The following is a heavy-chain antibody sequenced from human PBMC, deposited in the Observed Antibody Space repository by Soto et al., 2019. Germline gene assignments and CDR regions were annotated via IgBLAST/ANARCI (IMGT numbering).Heavy chain of an antibody. V-gene: IGHV4-39*01. CDR3: AAGDYSGSGTYYNGWFDS. CDR1: GGSVSSSIYY. J-gene: IGHJ5*01. Sequence: SETLSLTCTVSGGSVSSSIYYWGWIRQPPRKGLEGFGSIYYSGSTYYNPSLKSRVTISLDTSKNQFSLRLNSVTAADAALYYCAAGDYSGSGTYYNGWFDSWGQGTLVTVSS. D-gene: IGHD3-10*01. CDR2: IYYSGST.